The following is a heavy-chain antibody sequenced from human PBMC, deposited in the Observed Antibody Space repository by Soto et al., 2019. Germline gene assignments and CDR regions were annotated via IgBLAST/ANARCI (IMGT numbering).Heavy chain of an antibody. J-gene: IGHJ1*01. CDR3: ARVEELLRLSYFQH. D-gene: IGHD1-26*01. CDR2: INHSGST. V-gene: IGHV4-34*01. Sequence: PSETLSLTCAVYGGSFSGYYWSWIRQPPGKGLEWIGEINHSGSTNYNPSLKSRVTISVDTSKNQFSLKLSSVTAADTAVYYCARVEELLRLSYFQHWGQGTLVTVSS. CDR1: GGSFSGYY.